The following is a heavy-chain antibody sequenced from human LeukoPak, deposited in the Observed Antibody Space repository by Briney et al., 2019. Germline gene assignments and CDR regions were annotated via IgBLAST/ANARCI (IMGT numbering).Heavy chain of an antibody. D-gene: IGHD3-10*01. Sequence: ASVKVSCKASGYTFTSYDINWVRHATGQGLEWMGWMNPNSGNTGYAQKFQGRVTITRNTSISTAYMELSSLRSEATDVYYCARATYYYGSGCYGDWFDPWGQGTLVTVSS. CDR3: ARATYYYGSGCYGDWFDP. V-gene: IGHV1-8*03. CDR2: MNPNSGNT. J-gene: IGHJ5*02. CDR1: GYTFTSYD.